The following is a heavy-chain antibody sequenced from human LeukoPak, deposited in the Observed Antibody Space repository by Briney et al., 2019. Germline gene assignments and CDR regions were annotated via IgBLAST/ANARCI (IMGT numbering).Heavy chain of an antibody. V-gene: IGHV4-59*12. CDR1: GGSISSYY. CDR3: ASVGPIAARRDHYYFDY. CDR2: IYYSGST. Sequence: SETLSLTCTVSGGSISSYYWSWIRQPPGKGLEWIGYIYYSGSTNYNPSLKSRVTISVDTSKNQFSLKLSSVTAADTAVYYCASVGPIAARRDHYYFDYWGQGTLVTVSS. D-gene: IGHD6-6*01. J-gene: IGHJ4*02.